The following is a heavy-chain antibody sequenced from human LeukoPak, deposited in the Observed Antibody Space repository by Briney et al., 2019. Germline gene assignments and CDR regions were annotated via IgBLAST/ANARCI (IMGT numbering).Heavy chain of an antibody. CDR2: IYSGGST. J-gene: IGHJ4*02. D-gene: IGHD3-3*01. Sequence: GGSLRLSCAASGFTVSSNYMSWVRQAPGKGLEWVSVIYSGGSTYYADSVKGRFTISRDNSKNTLYLQMNSLRAEDTAVYYCAKGTPWYYDFWSGYSNPLDYWGQGTLVTVSS. V-gene: IGHV3-66*01. CDR1: GFTVSSNY. CDR3: AKGTPWYYDFWSGYSNPLDY.